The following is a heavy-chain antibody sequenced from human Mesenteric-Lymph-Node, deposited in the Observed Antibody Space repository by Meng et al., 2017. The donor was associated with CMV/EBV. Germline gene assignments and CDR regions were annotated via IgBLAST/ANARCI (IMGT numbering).Heavy chain of an antibody. Sequence: SVKVSCKATGGTFSSYAISWVRQAPGQGLEWMGGIIPILGIANYAQKFQGRVTITADKSTSTAYMELSSLRSEDTAVYYCARGLYSGSASHYNPQYYWGQGTLVTVSS. J-gene: IGHJ4*02. V-gene: IGHV1-69*10. CDR2: IIPILGIA. CDR1: GGTFSSYA. CDR3: ARGLYSGSASHYNPQYY. D-gene: IGHD3-10*01.